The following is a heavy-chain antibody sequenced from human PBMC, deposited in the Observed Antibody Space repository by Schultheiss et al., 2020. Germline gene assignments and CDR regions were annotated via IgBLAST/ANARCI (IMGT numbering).Heavy chain of an antibody. D-gene: IGHD3-16*01. CDR1: GFTFSSYS. V-gene: IGHV3-21*01. J-gene: IGHJ4*02. CDR2: ISSSSSYI. Sequence: ESLKISCAASGFTFSSYSMNWVRQAPGKGLEWVSSISSSSSYIYYADSVKGRFTISRDNAKNSLYLQMNSLRAEDTAVYYCASGGSPPQGDFDYWGQGTLVTVSS. CDR3: ASGGSPPQGDFDY.